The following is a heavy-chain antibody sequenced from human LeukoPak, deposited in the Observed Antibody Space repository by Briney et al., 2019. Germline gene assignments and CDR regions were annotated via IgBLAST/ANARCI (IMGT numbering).Heavy chain of an antibody. J-gene: IGHJ4*02. CDR2: IKSKIDGGTI. Sequence: KAGGSLRLSCEASGFTFSSYAMSWVRQAPGKGLEWVGRIKSKIDGGTIDYAAPVKGRFTISRDDSRNTLYLQMNSLKTEDTAVYYCTTRRQDGWWGQGTLVTVSS. D-gene: IGHD2-15*01. CDR3: TTRRQDGW. V-gene: IGHV3-15*01. CDR1: GFTFSSYA.